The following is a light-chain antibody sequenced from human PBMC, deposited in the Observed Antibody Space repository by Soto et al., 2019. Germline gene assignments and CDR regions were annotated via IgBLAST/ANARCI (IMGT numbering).Light chain of an antibody. CDR2: GNS. CDR3: QFYDSSLRRV. Sequence: QAVVTQPPSVSGAPGQRVTISCSGSSSNIGAGYDVHWYQQLPGTAPKLLIYGNSNRPSGVPDRFSGSKSGTSASLAITGLQSEDEADHYCQFYDSSLRRVFGTGTKLTVL. V-gene: IGLV1-40*01. J-gene: IGLJ1*01. CDR1: SSNIGAGYD.